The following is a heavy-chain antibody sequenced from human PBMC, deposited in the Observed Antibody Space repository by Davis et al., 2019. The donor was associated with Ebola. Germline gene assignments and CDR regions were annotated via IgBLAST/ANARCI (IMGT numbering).Heavy chain of an antibody. D-gene: IGHD6-13*01. J-gene: IGHJ4*02. V-gene: IGHV3-21*01. CDR2: ISSSSSYI. Sequence: GESLKISCAAPRFTFSSYSMNWVRQAPGKGLEWVSSISSSSSYIYYADSVKGRFTISRDNAKNSLYLQMNGLRAEDTAVYYCARDPREATAYFDYWGQGTLVTVSS. CDR1: RFTFSSYS. CDR3: ARDPREATAYFDY.